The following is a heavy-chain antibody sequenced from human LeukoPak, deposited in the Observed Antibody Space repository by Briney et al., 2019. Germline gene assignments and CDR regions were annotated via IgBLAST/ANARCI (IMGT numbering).Heavy chain of an antibody. CDR3: AKDLSPLQLWSHYGMDV. V-gene: IGHV3-9*01. Sequence: GRSLRLSCAASGFTFDEYAMHWVRQAPGEGLEWVSGFSWNIGSLGYADSVKGRFTISRDNAQTSLYLQMNSLRAEDTALYYCAKDLSPLQLWSHYGMDVWGQGPTVTVSS. CDR1: GFTFDEYA. D-gene: IGHD5-18*01. CDR2: FSWNIGSL. J-gene: IGHJ6*02.